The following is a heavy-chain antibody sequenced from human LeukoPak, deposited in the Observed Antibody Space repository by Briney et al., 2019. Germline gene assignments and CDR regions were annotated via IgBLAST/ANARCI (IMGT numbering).Heavy chain of an antibody. CDR2: IKQDGSEK. CDR1: GFTFSSYW. V-gene: IGHV3-7*01. D-gene: IGHD5-24*01. Sequence: GGSLRLSCAASGFTFSSYWMSWVRQAPGKGLEWVANIKQDGSEKYYVDSVKGRFTISRDNAKNSLYLQMNSLRAEDTAVYYCARAGEMATIQDLDYWGQGTLVTVSS. CDR3: ARAGEMATIQDLDY. J-gene: IGHJ4*02.